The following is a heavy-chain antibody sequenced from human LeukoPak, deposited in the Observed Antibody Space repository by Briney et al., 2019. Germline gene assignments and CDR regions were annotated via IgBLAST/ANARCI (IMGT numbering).Heavy chain of an antibody. CDR2: ISSSGSTI. D-gene: IGHD3-10*02. Sequence: GGSLRLPCAASGFTFDDYAMHWVRQAPGKGLEWVSYISSSGSTIYYADSVKGRFTISRDNAKNSLYLQMNSLRAEDTAVYYCAELGITMIGGVWGKGTTVTVSS. V-gene: IGHV3-48*03. CDR3: AELGITMIGGV. J-gene: IGHJ6*04. CDR1: GFTFDDYA.